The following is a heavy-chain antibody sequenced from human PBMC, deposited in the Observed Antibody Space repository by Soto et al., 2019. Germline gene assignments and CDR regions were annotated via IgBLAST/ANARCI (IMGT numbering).Heavy chain of an antibody. CDR2: ISYDGSNK. V-gene: IGHV3-30-3*01. Sequence: QVQLVESGGGVVQPGRSLRLSCAASGFTFSSYAMHWVRQAPGKGLEWVAVISYDGSNKYYADSVKGRFTISRDNSKNPLYLQMNSLRAEDTAVYYCARVSVPAAMRGSWFDRWGQGTLVTVSS. D-gene: IGHD2-2*01. CDR1: GFTFSSYA. J-gene: IGHJ5*02. CDR3: ARVSVPAAMRGSWFDR.